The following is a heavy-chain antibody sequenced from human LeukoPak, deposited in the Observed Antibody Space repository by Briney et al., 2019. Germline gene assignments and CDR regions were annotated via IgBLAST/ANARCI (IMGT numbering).Heavy chain of an antibody. CDR2: ISSSGSTI. Sequence: GGSLRLSCAASGFTFSSYEINWVRQAPGKGLEWVSYISSSGSTIYYADSVKGRFTISRDNAKNSLYLQMNSLRAEDTALYYCARISYGGNSVYYYYMDVWGKGTTVTVSS. CDR3: ARISYGGNSVYYYYMDV. D-gene: IGHD4-23*01. J-gene: IGHJ6*03. CDR1: GFTFSSYE. V-gene: IGHV3-48*03.